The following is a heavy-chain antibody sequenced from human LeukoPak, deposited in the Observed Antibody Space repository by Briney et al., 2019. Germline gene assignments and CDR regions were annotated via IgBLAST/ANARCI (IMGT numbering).Heavy chain of an antibody. J-gene: IGHJ4*02. CDR2: IYYSGGT. CDR1: GGSISSYY. CDR3: ASGQLPWAY. D-gene: IGHD2-2*01. V-gene: IGHV4-59*08. Sequence: SETQSLTCTASGGSISSYYWSWIRQPPGKGLEWIGYIYYSGGTNYNPSLKSRVTISVDTSKNQFSLKLSSVTAADTAVYYCASGQLPWAYWGQGTLVTVSS.